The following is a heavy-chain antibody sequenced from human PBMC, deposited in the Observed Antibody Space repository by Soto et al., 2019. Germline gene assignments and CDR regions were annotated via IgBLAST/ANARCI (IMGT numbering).Heavy chain of an antibody. D-gene: IGHD6-19*01. J-gene: IGHJ4*02. V-gene: IGHV1-3*01. CDR2: INAGNGNT. CDR3: ARAVAVPADFDF. CDR1: EYTNNNYA. Sequence: ASVKVSCKASEYTNNNYAIHWVHQAPGQRLEWMGWINAGNGNTKYSQKFQGRVTITRDTSASTAYMELSSLRSEDTAVYYCARAVAVPADFDFWGQGTLVTVSS.